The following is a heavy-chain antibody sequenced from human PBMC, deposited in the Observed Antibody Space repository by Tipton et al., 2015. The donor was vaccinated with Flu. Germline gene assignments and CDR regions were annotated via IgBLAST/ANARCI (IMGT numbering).Heavy chain of an antibody. Sequence: TLSLTCTVSGYSISSGYYWGWIRQPPGKGLEWIGSIYHSGNVYYNLSLRGRAIISVDVSKNQFSLKMSSVTAADTAVYYCARDDGSTWFGEGGDWFDPWGHGTPVTVPS. CDR1: GYSISSGYY. J-gene: IGHJ5*02. D-gene: IGHD3-10*01. CDR3: ARDDGSTWFGEGGDWFDP. V-gene: IGHV4-38-2*02. CDR2: IYHSGNV.